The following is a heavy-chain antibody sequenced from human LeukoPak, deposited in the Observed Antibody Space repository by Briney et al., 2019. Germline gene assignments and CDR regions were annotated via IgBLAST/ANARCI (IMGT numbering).Heavy chain of an antibody. CDR3: ASPYYDILTGSHHDAFDI. CDR1: GGSISSSSYY. Sequence: PSETLSLTCTVSGGSISSSSYYWGWIRQPPGKGLEWIGSIYYSGSTYYNPSLKSRVTISVDTSKNQFSLKLSSVTAADTAVYYCASPYYDILTGSHHDAFDIWGQGTMVTVSS. J-gene: IGHJ3*02. D-gene: IGHD3-9*01. V-gene: IGHV4-39*07. CDR2: IYYSGST.